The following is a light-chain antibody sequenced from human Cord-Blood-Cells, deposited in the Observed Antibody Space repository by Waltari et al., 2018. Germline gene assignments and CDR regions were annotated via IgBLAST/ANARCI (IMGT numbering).Light chain of an antibody. CDR2: AAS. J-gene: IGKJ1*01. V-gene: IGKV1-39*01. CDR3: QQSYSTPWT. CDR1: QSISSN. Sequence: DMKMTQSPSSLSASVGHRVTITCRASQSISSNFNWYQQKPGKAPKLLIYAASSLQSGVPSRFSGSGSGTDFTLTISSLQPEDFATYYCQQSYSTPWTFGQGTKVEIK.